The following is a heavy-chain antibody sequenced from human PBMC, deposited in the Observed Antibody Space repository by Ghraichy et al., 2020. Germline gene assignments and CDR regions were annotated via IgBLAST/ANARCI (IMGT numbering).Heavy chain of an antibody. CDR1: GGFFSGYY. D-gene: IGHD4-17*01. CDR3: ARGTTGWFDY. J-gene: IGHJ4*02. CDR2: INHSGST. V-gene: IGHV4-34*01. Sequence: SQTLSLTCAVYGGFFSGYYWSWIRQPPGKGLEWIGEINHSGSTNYNPSLKSRVTISVDTSKNQFSLKLSSVTAADTAVYYCARGTTGWFDYWGQGTLVTVSS.